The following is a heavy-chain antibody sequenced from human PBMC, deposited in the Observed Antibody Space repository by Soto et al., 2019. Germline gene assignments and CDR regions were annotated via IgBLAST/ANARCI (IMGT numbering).Heavy chain of an antibody. Sequence: QVQLQESCPGLVKPSQTLSLTCTVSGGSISSGGYYWSWIRQHPGKGLEWIGYIYYSGSTYYNPSLKSRVTISVDTSKNQFSLKLSSVTAADTAVYYCASVTTVTTSDAFDIWGQGTMVTVSS. CDR2: IYYSGST. D-gene: IGHD4-17*01. J-gene: IGHJ3*02. CDR1: GGSISSGGYY. V-gene: IGHV4-31*03. CDR3: ASVTTVTTSDAFDI.